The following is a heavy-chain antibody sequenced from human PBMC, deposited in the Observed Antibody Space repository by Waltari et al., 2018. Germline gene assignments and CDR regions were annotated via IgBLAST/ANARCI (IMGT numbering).Heavy chain of an antibody. CDR3: ARYGYDFWSGYPSLFDY. Sequence: QVQLQQWGAGLLKPSETLSLTCAVYGGSFSGYYWSWIRQPPGKGLEWIGEINHRGSTNYNPSLKSRVTISVDTSKNQFSLKLSSVTAADTAVYYCARYGYDFWSGYPSLFDYWGQGTLVTVSS. D-gene: IGHD3-3*01. J-gene: IGHJ4*02. V-gene: IGHV4-34*01. CDR1: GGSFSGYY. CDR2: INHRGST.